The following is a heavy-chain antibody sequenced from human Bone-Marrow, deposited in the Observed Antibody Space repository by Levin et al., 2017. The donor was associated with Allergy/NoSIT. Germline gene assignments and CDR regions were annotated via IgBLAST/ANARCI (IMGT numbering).Heavy chain of an antibody. D-gene: IGHD2-15*01. CDR3: ARDYRPKHVLPYGMDV. CDR1: GFSFNNYA. CDR2: LSYDGTNK. J-gene: IGHJ6*02. Sequence: GGSLRLSCAASGFSFNNYAMHWVRQAPGKGLEWVAFLSYDGTNKYFADSVRGRFSISRDNSRSSVFLQMNSLRPEDTAVYFCARDYRPKHVLPYGMDVWGQGTTVTVSS. V-gene: IGHV3-30*04.